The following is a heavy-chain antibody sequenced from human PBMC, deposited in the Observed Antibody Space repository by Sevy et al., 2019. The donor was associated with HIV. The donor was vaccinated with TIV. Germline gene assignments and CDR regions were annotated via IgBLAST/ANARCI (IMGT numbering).Heavy chain of an antibody. CDR2: ISYDGSNK. J-gene: IGHJ6*02. CDR1: GFTFSSYG. CDR3: AKDPGWTTLIPSDYYYGMDV. Sequence: GGSLRLSCAASGFTFSSYGMHWVRQAPGKGLEWVAVISYDGSNKYYADSVKGRFTISRDNSKNTLYLQMNSLRAEDTAVYYCAKDPGWTTLIPSDYYYGMDVWGQGTTVTVSS. D-gene: IGHD4-17*01. V-gene: IGHV3-30*18.